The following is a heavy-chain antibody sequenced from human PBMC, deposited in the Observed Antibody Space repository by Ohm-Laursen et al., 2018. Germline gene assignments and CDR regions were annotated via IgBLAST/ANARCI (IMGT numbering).Heavy chain of an antibody. CDR3: AAGPRGAARRLDY. CDR1: GFTFSSYA. V-gene: IGHV3-23*01. CDR2: ISGSDDSA. J-gene: IGHJ4*02. D-gene: IGHD6-6*01. Sequence: SLRLSCAASGFTFSSYAMSWVRQAPGQGLQWVSYISGSDDSAYYADSVKGRFTISRDNAKNLLYLQMNSLRAEDTAVYYCAAGPRGAARRLDYWGQGTLVTVSS.